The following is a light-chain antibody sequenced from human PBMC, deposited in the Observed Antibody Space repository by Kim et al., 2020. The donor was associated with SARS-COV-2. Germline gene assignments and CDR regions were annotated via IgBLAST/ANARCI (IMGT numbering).Light chain of an antibody. CDR1: ELGDKY. CDR2: QDI. Sequence: SYEMTQPPSVSVSPGQTASITCSGDELGDKYVFWYQQKPGQSPVLVIYQDIKRPSGIPERFSASNSGNTATLTISGTPATDEADYYCQAWDSGTAVVFGG. V-gene: IGLV3-1*01. CDR3: QAWDSGTAVV. J-gene: IGLJ2*01.